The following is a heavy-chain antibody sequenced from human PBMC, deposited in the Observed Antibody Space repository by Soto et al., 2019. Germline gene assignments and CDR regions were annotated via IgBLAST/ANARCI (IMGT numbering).Heavy chain of an antibody. J-gene: IGHJ6*02. Sequence: QVQLVQSGAEVKKPGSSVKVSCKASGGTFSSYAISWVRQAPGQGLEWMGGIIPIFGTANYAQKFQGRVTITADESTSTAYMELSSLRSEDTAVHYCARGYRSGLADYYYYGMDVWGQGTTVTVSS. CDR2: IIPIFGTA. D-gene: IGHD6-19*01. CDR3: ARGYRSGLADYYYYGMDV. V-gene: IGHV1-69*01. CDR1: GGTFSSYA.